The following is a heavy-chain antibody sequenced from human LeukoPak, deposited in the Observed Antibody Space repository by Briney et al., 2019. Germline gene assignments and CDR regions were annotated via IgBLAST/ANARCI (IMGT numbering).Heavy chain of an antibody. J-gene: IGHJ6*02. CDR3: ARGRRLVYYYYGMDV. CDR2: IIPILGIA. CDR1: GGTFSSYA. Sequence: SVKVSCKASGGTFSSYAISWVRQAPGQGLEWMGRIIPILGIANYAQKFQGRVTITADKSTSTAYMELSSLRSEDTAVYYCARGRRLVYYYYGMDVWGQGTTVTVSS. D-gene: IGHD2-21*01. V-gene: IGHV1-69*04.